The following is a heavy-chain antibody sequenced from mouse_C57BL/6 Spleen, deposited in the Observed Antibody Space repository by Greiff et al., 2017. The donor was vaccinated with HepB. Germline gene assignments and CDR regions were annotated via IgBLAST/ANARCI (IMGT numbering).Heavy chain of an antibody. D-gene: IGHD1-1*01. V-gene: IGHV1-69*01. CDR3: ARGGTVVATPFDY. J-gene: IGHJ2*01. CDR2: IDPSDSYT. Sequence: QVQLQQSGAELVMPGASVKLSCKASGYTFTSYWMHWVKQRPGQGLEWIGEIDPSDSYTNYNQKFKGKSTLTVDKSSSTAYMQLSSLTSEDSAVYYCARGGTVVATPFDYWGQGTTLTVSS. CDR1: GYTFTSYW.